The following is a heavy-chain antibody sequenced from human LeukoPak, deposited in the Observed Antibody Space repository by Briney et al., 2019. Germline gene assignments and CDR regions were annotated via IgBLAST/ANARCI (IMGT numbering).Heavy chain of an antibody. CDR3: ARAPGGCYSSSCLDY. Sequence: SETLSLTCTVPGGSISSYYWSWIRQPPGKGLERIGHIYYSGSTNYNPSLKSRVTISVDTSKNQFSLKLSSVTAADTAVYYCARAPGGCYSSSCLDYWGQGTLVTVSS. CDR1: GGSISSYY. V-gene: IGHV4-59*01. D-gene: IGHD6-13*01. CDR2: IYYSGST. J-gene: IGHJ4*02.